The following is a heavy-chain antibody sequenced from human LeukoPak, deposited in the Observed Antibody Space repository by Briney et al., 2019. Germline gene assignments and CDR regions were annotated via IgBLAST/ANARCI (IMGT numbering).Heavy chain of an antibody. Sequence: SETLSLTCTVSGGSISSYYWSWIRQPPGKGLEWIGYIYYSGSTNYNPSLKSRVTISVDTSKNQFSLKLSSVTAADTAVYYCARHPYCGGDCYPVGMDVRGQGTTVTVSS. CDR1: GGSISSYY. V-gene: IGHV4-59*08. J-gene: IGHJ6*02. CDR2: IYYSGST. CDR3: ARHPYCGGDCYPVGMDV. D-gene: IGHD2-21*02.